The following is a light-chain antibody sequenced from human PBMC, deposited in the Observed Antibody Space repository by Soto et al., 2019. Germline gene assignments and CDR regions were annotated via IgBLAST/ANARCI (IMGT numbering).Light chain of an antibody. Sequence: DIQMTQSPSSLSASVGDRVTITCRASQSISSYLNWYQQKPGKAPKLLIYAASSLQSGVPSRFSGGGSGTDFTLTISSLQPDDFATYYCQQYYTYSKMFGQGTKVDIK. V-gene: IGKV1-39*01. CDR2: AAS. CDR3: QQYYTYSKM. J-gene: IGKJ1*01. CDR1: QSISSY.